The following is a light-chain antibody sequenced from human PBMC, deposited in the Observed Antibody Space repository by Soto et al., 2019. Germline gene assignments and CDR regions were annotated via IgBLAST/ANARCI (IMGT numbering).Light chain of an antibody. J-gene: IGKJ1*01. CDR2: WAS. CDR3: QQCCTIPWT. V-gene: IGKV4-1*01. CDR1: QSVFDSSKNKNF. Sequence: VMTQSPDSLAVSLGERATINWKSSQSVFDSSKNKNFLAWYQQKPGLPPKLLIYWASARESGVPDRFSGSESGTDFTLTINSLQAEDVAVSYRQQCCTIPWTFGQGTKVEIK.